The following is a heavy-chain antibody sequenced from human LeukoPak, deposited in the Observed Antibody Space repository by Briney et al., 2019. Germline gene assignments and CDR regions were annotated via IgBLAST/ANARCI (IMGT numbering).Heavy chain of an antibody. CDR2: IRYDGSNK. CDR3: ARDFRFGELLGWFDP. J-gene: IGHJ5*02. CDR1: GFTFSNYG. V-gene: IGHV3-30*02. Sequence: GGSLRLSCAASGFTFSNYGVHWVRQAPGKGLEWVSFIRYDGSNKYYADSVKGRFTISRDNAKNSLYLQMNSLRAEDTAVYYCARDFRFGELLGWFDPWGQGTLVTVSS. D-gene: IGHD3-10*01.